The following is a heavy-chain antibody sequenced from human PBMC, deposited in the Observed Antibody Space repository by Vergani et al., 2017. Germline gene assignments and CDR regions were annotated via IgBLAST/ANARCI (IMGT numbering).Heavy chain of an antibody. V-gene: IGHV1-46*01. CDR2: INPSGGST. CDR3: ARGDNWNCAMARVGYMDV. CDR1: GYTFTSYY. J-gene: IGHJ6*03. Sequence: QVQLVQSGAEVKKPGASVKVSCKASGYTFTSYYMHWVRQAPGQGLEWMGIINPSGGSTSYAQKFQGRVTMTRDTSTSTVYMELSSLRSEDTAVYYCARGDNWNCAMARVGYMDVWGKGTTVTVSS. D-gene: IGHD1-1*01.